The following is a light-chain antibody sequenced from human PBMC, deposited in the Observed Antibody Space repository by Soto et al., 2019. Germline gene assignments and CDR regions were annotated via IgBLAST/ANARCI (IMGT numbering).Light chain of an antibody. J-gene: IGLJ1*01. V-gene: IGLV1-40*01. CDR3: QSYDSSLSGYV. CDR1: SSNIGAGYD. Sequence: QSVLTQPPSVSGAPGQRVTISCTGSSSNIGAGYDVHWYQQLPGTAPKLLIYGNSNRPSGVPDRFSGSKSGTSASLAITGLQAVDEADDYCQSYDSSLSGYVFGTGTKLTVL. CDR2: GNS.